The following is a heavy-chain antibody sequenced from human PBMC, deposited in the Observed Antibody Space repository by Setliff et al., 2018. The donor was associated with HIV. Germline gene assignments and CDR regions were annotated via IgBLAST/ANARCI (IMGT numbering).Heavy chain of an antibody. CDR1: RFSFSTFW. J-gene: IGHJ3*02. D-gene: IGHD4-17*01. V-gene: IGHV3-7*01. CDR3: AREAGYGGGDSALDI. CDR2: INQDGNKK. Sequence: HPGGSLRLSCATSRFSFSTFWMTWVRQAPGKGLEWIANINQDGNKKYHAGSVWGRFTISRDNAKISLQLQMNSLRVEDTGIYYCAREAGYGGGDSALDIWGQGTMVTVSS.